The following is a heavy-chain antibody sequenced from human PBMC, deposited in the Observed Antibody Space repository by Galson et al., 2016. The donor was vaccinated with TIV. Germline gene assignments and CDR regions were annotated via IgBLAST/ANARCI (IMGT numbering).Heavy chain of an antibody. V-gene: IGHV1-69*13. J-gene: IGHJ5*02. CDR3: ARHEKYQLLSKCFDP. CDR1: GVTFRSNA. D-gene: IGHD2-2*01. CDR2: IIAMFGVA. Sequence: SVKVSCKASGVTFRSNAISWVRQAPGQGLEWMGGIIAMFGVANYAQKFQGRVTITADESTSTVYMELSSLRSEDTAIYYCARHEKYQLLSKCFDPWGQGTLVTVSS.